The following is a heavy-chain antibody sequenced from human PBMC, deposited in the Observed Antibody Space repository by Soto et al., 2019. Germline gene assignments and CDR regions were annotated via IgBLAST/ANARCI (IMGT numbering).Heavy chain of an antibody. Sequence: ASVKVSCKASGYTFTSYAMHWVRQAPGQRLEWMGWINAGNGNTKYSQKFQGRVTITRDTSASTAYMELSSLRSEDTAVYYCARPYDILTGYYASDAFDVWGQGTTVTVSS. CDR1: GYTFTSYA. V-gene: IGHV1-3*01. J-gene: IGHJ6*02. CDR2: INAGNGNT. CDR3: ARPYDILTGYYASDAFDV. D-gene: IGHD3-9*01.